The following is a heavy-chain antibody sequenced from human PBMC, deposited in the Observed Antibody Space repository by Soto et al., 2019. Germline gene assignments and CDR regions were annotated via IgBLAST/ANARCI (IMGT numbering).Heavy chain of an antibody. CDR3: SSHLRPTNWGGVSFDY. Sequence: QLQLQESGPGLVKPSETLSLTCCVSGGSISSNTYYWGWIRQPPGKVLEWIGSMSYSRSTYYNPALKSRDTISVDLSKNQITRKLTSVTAADKAVYYSSSHLRPTNWGGVSFDYWSPGPLGTVSA. CDR2: MSYSRST. CDR1: GGSISSNTYY. V-gene: IGHV4-39*01. J-gene: IGHJ4*02. D-gene: IGHD3-16*01.